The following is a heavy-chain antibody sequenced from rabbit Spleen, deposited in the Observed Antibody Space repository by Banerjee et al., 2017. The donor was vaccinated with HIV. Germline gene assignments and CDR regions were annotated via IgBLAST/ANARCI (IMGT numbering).Heavy chain of an antibody. CDR3: ARGSAAMTMVITGYYLSL. D-gene: IGHD2-1*01. V-gene: IGHV1S40*01. Sequence: QSLEESGGGLVKPGGALTLTCIASGVSFSGSSYMCWVRQAPGKGLEWIACIYAGTTGTTDYATWAKGRFTISKTSSTTVTLQMTSLTVADTATYLCARGSAAMTMVITGYYLSLWGPGTLVTVS. J-gene: IGHJ4*01. CDR1: GVSFSGSSY. CDR2: IYAGTTGTT.